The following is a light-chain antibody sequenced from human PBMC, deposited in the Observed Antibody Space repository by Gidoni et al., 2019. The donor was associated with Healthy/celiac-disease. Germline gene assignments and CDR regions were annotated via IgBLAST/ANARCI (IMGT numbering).Light chain of an antibody. CDR2: DAS. CDR3: QQRSNWPRGT. J-gene: IGKJ4*01. CDR1: QSVSSY. V-gene: IGKV3-11*01. Sequence: EIVLTQSPATLSLSPGERATLSCRASQSVSSYLAWYQQKPGQAPRLLIYDASNRATGIPARFSGSGSGTDFTLTISSLEPEDFAIYYCQQRSNWPRGTFXGXTKVEMK.